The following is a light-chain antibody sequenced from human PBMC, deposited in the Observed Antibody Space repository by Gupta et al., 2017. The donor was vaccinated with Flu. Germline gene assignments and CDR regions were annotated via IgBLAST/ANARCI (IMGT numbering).Light chain of an antibody. CDR2: GVT. J-gene: IGLJ1*01. Sequence: QSALTQPPSVSGSPGRSVTISCPASSSDLGSYDHVSWYQQPPGTAPKVIIYGVTNRPSGVPDRFSGSKSGNTASLTISGLQAEDEADYYCSLDTTSRTYVFGTGTKVTVL. CDR3: SLDTTSRTYV. CDR1: SSDLGSYDH. V-gene: IGLV2-18*01.